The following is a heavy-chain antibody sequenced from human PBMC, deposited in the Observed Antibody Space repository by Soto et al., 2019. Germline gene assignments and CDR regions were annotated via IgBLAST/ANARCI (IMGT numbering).Heavy chain of an antibody. V-gene: IGHV4-39*01. D-gene: IGHD2-15*01. J-gene: IGHJ6*02. CDR2: LLYSGLT. Sequence: SETLSLTCSVSGYSVSSSDYYWAWIRQPPGKGLEWSGSLLYSGLTYYNPSRKSRVTLSVDTSKNQFSVRLNSVTASDTAVYYCAPLSVSLSGPYGIHVWGQGTTVTVSS. CDR3: APLSVSLSGPYGIHV. CDR1: GYSVSSSDYY.